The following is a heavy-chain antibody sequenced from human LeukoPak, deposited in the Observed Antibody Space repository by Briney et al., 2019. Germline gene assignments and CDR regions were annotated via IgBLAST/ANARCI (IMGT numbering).Heavy chain of an antibody. D-gene: IGHD3-3*01. CDR1: GFTFDDYG. CDR3: ASEIIFGSFDY. J-gene: IGHJ4*02. Sequence: GGSLRLSCAASGFTFDDYGMSWVRQAPGKGLEWVSAISGSGGSTYYADSVKGRFTISRDNSKNTLYLQMNSLRAEDTAVYYCASEIIFGSFDYWGQGTLVTVSS. V-gene: IGHV3-23*01. CDR2: ISGSGGST.